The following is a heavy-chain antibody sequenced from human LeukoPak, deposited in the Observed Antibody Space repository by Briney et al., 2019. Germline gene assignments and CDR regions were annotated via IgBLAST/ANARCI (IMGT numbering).Heavy chain of an antibody. CDR2: IYYTGTT. CDR1: GVSFSGYY. V-gene: IGHV4-59*08. J-gene: IGHJ4*02. CDR3: ATSVGTTGTT. D-gene: IGHD1-1*01. Sequence: SETLSLTCAVYGVSFSGYYWNWLRQSPGKGLEWIGYIYYTGTTKYNPSLTSRVTISIDTSKNQFSLKLSSVTAADTAVYYCATSVGTTGTTWGQGTLVIVSS.